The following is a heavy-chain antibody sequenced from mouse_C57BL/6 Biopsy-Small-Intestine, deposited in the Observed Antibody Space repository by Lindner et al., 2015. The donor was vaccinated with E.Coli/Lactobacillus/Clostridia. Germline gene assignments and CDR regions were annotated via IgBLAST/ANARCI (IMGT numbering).Heavy chain of an antibody. CDR2: ILPGSGST. V-gene: IGHV1-9*01. J-gene: IGHJ4*01. CDR3: ARFPYYSDPYAMDY. D-gene: IGHD2-12*01. Sequence: VQLQESGAEVMKPGASVKLSCKATGYTISGSWIEWVKERPGHGLEWIGEILPGSGSTNYNEKLKDKATFTADASSNTAYMQLSSLTTEDSAIYYCARFPYYSDPYAMDYWGQGTSVTVSS. CDR1: GYTISGSW.